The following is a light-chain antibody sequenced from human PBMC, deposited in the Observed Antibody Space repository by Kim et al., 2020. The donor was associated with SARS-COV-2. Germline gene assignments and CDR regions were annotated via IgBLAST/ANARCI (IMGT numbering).Light chain of an antibody. J-gene: IGLJ3*02. CDR2: KDS. CDR3: YSAADNNGV. CDR1: VLAKKY. Sequence: SVYAGQTARITCSGDVLAKKYARWIQQKPGQAPVLVIYKDSERPSGIPERFSGSSSGTTVTLTISGAQVEDEADYYCYSAADNNGVFGGGTQLTVL. V-gene: IGLV3-27*01.